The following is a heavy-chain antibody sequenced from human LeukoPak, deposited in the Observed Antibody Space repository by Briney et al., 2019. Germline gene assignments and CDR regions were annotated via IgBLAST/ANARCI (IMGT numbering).Heavy chain of an antibody. D-gene: IGHD3-22*01. V-gene: IGHV1-69*05. CDR1: GGTFSSYA. J-gene: IGHJ4*02. CDR2: IIPIFGTA. Sequence: ASVKVSCKASGGTFSSYAISWVRQAPRQGLEWMGRIIPIFGTANYAQKFQGRVTITTDESTSTAYMELSSLRSEDTAVYYCATYYYDSSGYYYTFDYWGQGTLVTVSS. CDR3: ATYYYDSSGYYYTFDY.